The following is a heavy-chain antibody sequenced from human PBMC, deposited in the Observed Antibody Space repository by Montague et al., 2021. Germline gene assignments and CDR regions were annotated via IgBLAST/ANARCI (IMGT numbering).Heavy chain of an antibody. V-gene: IGHV4-34*01. CDR2: VRHIGST. Sequence: SEILSLTCGVYGGSLSEYYWTWIRQSPAKGLEWIGEVRHIGSTNYNPSLKSRVTMSVDKSKNQFSLKLRSVTAADTAVYYCASDRGPFDYWGQGTVVTVSS. CDR3: ASDRGPFDY. D-gene: IGHD3-10*01. J-gene: IGHJ4*02. CDR1: GGSLSEYY.